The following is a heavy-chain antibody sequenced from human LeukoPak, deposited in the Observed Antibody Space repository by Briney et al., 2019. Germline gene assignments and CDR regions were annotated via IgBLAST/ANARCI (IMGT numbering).Heavy chain of an antibody. J-gene: IGHJ4*02. CDR2: IYYSGYT. V-gene: IGHV4-59*01. CDR3: ARENGSDGYNYVDN. CDR1: GGSISSYY. D-gene: IGHD5-24*01. Sequence: PSETLSLTCTVSGGSISSYYWSWIRQPPGKGLEWIGYIYYSGYTSYNPSLKSRVTISLDTSKNQFSLKLSPVTAADTVVYYCARENGSDGYNYVDNWGQGTLVTVSS.